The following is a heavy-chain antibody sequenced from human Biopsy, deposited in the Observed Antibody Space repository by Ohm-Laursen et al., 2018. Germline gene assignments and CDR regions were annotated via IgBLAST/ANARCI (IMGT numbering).Heavy chain of an antibody. CDR2: INPNSGGT. D-gene: IGHD1-26*01. CDR1: GYTFTDSY. J-gene: IGHJ2*01. Sequence: SVKVSCKASGYTFTDSYMHWVRQAPGQGLEWMGGINPNSGGTNYAQKFQGRVTMTRDTSMSTAYMELNRLRSDDTAVYYCARGGLNYWYFDLWGRGTLVTVSS. CDR3: ARGGLNYWYFDL. V-gene: IGHV1-2*02.